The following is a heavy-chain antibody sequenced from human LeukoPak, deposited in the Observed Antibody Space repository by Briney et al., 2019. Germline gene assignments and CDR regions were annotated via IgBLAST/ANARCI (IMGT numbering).Heavy chain of an antibody. V-gene: IGHV6-1*01. CDR1: GDSVSSNSAS. J-gene: IGHJ4*02. Sequence: SQTLSLTCAISGDSVSSNSASWNWIRQSPPRGLEWLGRTYYRSKWDYDYPLYVRSRITISPDTSKNQFSLQLISVTPEDTAVYFCARDRGVAQNLNYFDYWGQGTLVTVSS. D-gene: IGHD3-10*01. CDR3: ARDRGVAQNLNYFDY. CDR2: TYYRSKWDY.